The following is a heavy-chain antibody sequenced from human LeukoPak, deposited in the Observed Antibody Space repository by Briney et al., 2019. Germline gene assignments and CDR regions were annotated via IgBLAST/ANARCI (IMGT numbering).Heavy chain of an antibody. CDR3: AKGWFNSSLDGFDM. V-gene: IGHV3-23*01. D-gene: IGHD2/OR15-2a*01. Sequence: PGGSLRLYCAASGFTYNSYAMSWLRQAPGKGLEWVSATSGSGGSTYYADCVKGRFTISRDNSKNTLYLQMNSLRAEDSAVYYYAKGWFNSSLDGFDMWGQGTMVIVSS. CDR2: TSGSGGST. J-gene: IGHJ3*02. CDR1: GFTYNSYA.